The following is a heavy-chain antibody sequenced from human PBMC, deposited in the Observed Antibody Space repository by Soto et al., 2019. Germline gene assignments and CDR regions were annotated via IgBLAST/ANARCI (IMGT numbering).Heavy chain of an antibody. Sequence: SETLSLTCAVSGGSISSGNWWSWVRQPPGKGLEWIGEIYHSGTTNYNPSLKSRVTISVDKSKNQFSLNLSSVTAEDTALYYCAKDPYYYDSSGPDYWGQGTLVTVSS. J-gene: IGHJ4*02. CDR1: GGSISSGNW. CDR3: AKDPYYYDSSGPDY. V-gene: IGHV4-4*02. D-gene: IGHD3-22*01. CDR2: IYHSGTT.